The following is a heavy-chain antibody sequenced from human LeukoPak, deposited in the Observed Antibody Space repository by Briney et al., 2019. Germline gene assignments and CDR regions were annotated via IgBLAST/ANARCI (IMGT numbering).Heavy chain of an antibody. CDR3: ARHDFWSGNYGENYFDY. J-gene: IGHJ4*02. CDR1: GASISSSSYY. D-gene: IGHD3-3*01. Sequence: PSETLSLTCTVPGASISSSSYYWGWIRQPPGKGLEWIGSMYYSGSTYYNPSLKSRVTLSVDTSKNQLFLKLSSVTAADTAVYYCARHDFWSGNYGENYFDYWGQGTLVTVSS. V-gene: IGHV4-39*01. CDR2: MYYSGST.